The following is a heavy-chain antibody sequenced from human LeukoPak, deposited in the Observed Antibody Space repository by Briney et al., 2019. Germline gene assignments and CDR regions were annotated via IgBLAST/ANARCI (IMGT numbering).Heavy chain of an antibody. CDR3: ARWDTAMDFDY. Sequence: SETLSLTCTVSGGSISSSSYYWGWIRQPPGKGLEWIGSIYYSGSTYYNPSLKSRVTISVDTSKNQFSLKLSSVTAADTAVYYCARWDTAMDFDYWGQGTLVTVSS. CDR2: IYYSGST. J-gene: IGHJ4*02. CDR1: GGSISSSSYY. V-gene: IGHV4-39*07. D-gene: IGHD5-18*01.